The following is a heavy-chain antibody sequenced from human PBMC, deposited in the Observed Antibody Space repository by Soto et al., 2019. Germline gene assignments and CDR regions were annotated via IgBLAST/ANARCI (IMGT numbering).Heavy chain of an antibody. CDR2: IYHSGST. D-gene: IGHD3-10*01. CDR1: GGSISSYY. CDR3: ARGPSRRGVRGVISRPKHMDV. J-gene: IGHJ6*02. Sequence: SETLSLTCTVSGGSISSYYWSWIRQPPGKGLEWIGYIYHSGSTNYNPSLKSRVTISVDTSKNQFSLKLSSVTAADTAVYYCARGPSRRGVRGVISRPKHMDVWGQGTTVTVSS. V-gene: IGHV4-59*12.